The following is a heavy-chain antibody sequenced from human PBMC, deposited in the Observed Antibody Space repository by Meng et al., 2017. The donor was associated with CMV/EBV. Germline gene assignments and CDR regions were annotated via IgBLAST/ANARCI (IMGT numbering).Heavy chain of an antibody. Sequence: SSSYYWGWIRQPPGKGLEWIGSIYYSGSTYYNPSPKSRVTISVDTSKNQFSLKLSSVTAADTAVYYCARDTDLIVVVPAAHRWFDPWGQGTLVTVSS. CDR2: IYYSGST. V-gene: IGHV4-39*07. J-gene: IGHJ5*02. CDR1: SSSYY. D-gene: IGHD2-2*01. CDR3: ARDTDLIVVVPAAHRWFDP.